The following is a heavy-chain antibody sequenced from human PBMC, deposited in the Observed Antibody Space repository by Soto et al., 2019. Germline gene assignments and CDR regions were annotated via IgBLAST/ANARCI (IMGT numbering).Heavy chain of an antibody. CDR3: ARDRRGEGVDY. CDR1: GGTFSSYT. J-gene: IGHJ4*02. V-gene: IGHV1-69*08. D-gene: IGHD3-10*01. CDR2: IIPILGIA. Sequence: QVQLVQSGAEVKKPGSSVKVSCKASGGTFSSYTISWVRQAPGQGLEWMGRIIPILGIANYAQKFQGRVTITADKSTSTAYMALSSLRSEDTAVYYCARDRRGEGVDYWGQGTLVTVSS.